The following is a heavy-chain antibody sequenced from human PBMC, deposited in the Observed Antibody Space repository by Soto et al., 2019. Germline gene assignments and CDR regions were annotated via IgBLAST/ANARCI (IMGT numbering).Heavy chain of an antibody. J-gene: IGHJ6*02. CDR1: GFDFYNFA. Sequence: AGGSLRLSCVVSGFDFYNFAMSWVRQPPGKGLEWVSGMSGGGDSTYYAGSVEGRFTISRDNSKNTLYLQLDNLGAEDTAVYYCGKERGYYYYYDVDVCGQGTTVTSP. D-gene: IGHD3-10*01. CDR3: GKERGYYYYYDVDV. V-gene: IGHV3-23*01. CDR2: MSGGGDST.